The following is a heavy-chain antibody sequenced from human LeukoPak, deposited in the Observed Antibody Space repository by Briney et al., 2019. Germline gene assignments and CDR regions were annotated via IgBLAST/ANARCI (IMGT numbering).Heavy chain of an antibody. CDR1: GFTFSSYW. Sequence: PGGSLRLSCAASGFTFSSYWMHWVRQAPGKGLVWVSRISNDGSSTSYADSVKGRFTISRDNSKNTLYLQMNSLSAEDTAVYYCARRVARYYVDYWGQGTLVTVSS. V-gene: IGHV3-74*01. CDR3: ARRVARYYVDY. J-gene: IGHJ4*02. CDR2: ISNDGSST.